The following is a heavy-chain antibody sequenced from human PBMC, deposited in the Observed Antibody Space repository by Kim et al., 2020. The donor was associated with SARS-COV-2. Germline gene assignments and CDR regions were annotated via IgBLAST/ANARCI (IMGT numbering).Heavy chain of an antibody. Sequence: GGSLRLSCAASGFTFSSYSMNWVRQAPGKGLEWVSSISSSSSYIYYADSVKGRFTISRDNAKNSLYLQMNSLRAEDTAVYYCARKSFYYDSSGYYRDRQPGDAFDIWGQGTMVTVSS. CDR3: ARKSFYYDSSGYYRDRQPGDAFDI. D-gene: IGHD3-22*01. J-gene: IGHJ3*02. V-gene: IGHV3-21*01. CDR2: ISSSSSYI. CDR1: GFTFSSYS.